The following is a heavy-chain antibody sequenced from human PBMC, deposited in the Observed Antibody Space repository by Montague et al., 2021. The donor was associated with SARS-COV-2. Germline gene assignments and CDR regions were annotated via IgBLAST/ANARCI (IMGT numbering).Heavy chain of an antibody. V-gene: IGHV4-34*01. CDR2: INHTGSA. CDR1: SGSFSDYY. CDR3: ARGQVTISGVLIFIPAAGHLDV. D-gene: IGHD3-3*01. J-gene: IGHJ3*01. Sequence: SETRSLTCAVYSGSFSDYYWTWIRQSSGKGLEWIGEINHTGSATYNPSLKGRATLSRDTSKNQFSLKLQSVTPADTAVYYCARGQVTISGVLIFIPAAGHLDVWGQGTSVTVSS.